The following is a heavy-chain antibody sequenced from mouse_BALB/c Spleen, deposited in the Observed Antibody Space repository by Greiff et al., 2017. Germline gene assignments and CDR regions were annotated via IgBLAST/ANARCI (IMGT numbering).Heavy chain of an antibody. CDR2: IYPGNSDT. Sequence: EVQLQQSGTVLARPGASVKMSCKASGYTFTSYWMHWVKQRPGQGLEWIGAIYPGNSDTSYNQKFKGKAKLTAVTSTSTAYMELSSLTNEDSAVYYCTRSGGIYYDPYWYFDVWGAGTTVTVSS. V-gene: IGHV1-5*01. D-gene: IGHD2-4*01. CDR1: GYTFTSYW. CDR3: TRSGGIYYDPYWYFDV. J-gene: IGHJ1*01.